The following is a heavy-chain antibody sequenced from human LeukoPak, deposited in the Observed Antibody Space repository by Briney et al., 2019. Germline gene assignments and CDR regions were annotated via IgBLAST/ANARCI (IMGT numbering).Heavy chain of an antibody. CDR2: IWTDGNTR. V-gene: IGHV3-33*03. J-gene: IGHJ4*02. D-gene: IGHD6-19*01. CDR1: GVTLNSYG. CDR3: AKDRPPSGPMAD. Sequence: GGSPRLSCAVPGVTLNSYGMHWVRQAPGKGLEWVAVIWTDGNTRYYADSVKGRFTISRDDSENTLYLQMNSLRVDDTAVYYCAKDRPPSGPMADWGQGTLVTVSS.